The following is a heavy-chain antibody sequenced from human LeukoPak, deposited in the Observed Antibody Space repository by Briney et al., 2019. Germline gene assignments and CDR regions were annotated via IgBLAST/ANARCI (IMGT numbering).Heavy chain of an antibody. V-gene: IGHV3-74*01. CDR3: ARLPVLRYFDWSDY. CDR1: GNYW. D-gene: IGHD3-9*01. J-gene: IGHJ4*02. Sequence: GGSLRLSCAASGNYWMHWVRQVPGKGLVWVSHINSDGSWTSYADSVKGRFTISKDNAKNTVYLQMNSLRAEDTAVYYCARLPVLRYFDWSDYWGQGTLVTVSS. CDR2: INSDGSWT.